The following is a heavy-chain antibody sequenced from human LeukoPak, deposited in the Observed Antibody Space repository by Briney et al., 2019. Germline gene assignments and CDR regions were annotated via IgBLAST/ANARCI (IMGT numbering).Heavy chain of an antibody. J-gene: IGHJ5*02. Sequence: GGSLRLSCAASGFTLSSYEMNWVRQAPGKGLEWVSYISSSGSTIYYADSVKGRFTISRDNAKNSLYLQMNSLRAEDTAVYYCARGPILLIAVAGPNWFDLWGQGTLVTVSS. CDR3: ARGPILLIAVAGPNWFDL. V-gene: IGHV3-48*03. D-gene: IGHD6-19*01. CDR2: ISSSGSTI. CDR1: GFTLSSYE.